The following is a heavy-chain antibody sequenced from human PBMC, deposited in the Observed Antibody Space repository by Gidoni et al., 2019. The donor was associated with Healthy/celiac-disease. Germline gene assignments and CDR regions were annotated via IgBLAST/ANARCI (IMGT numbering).Heavy chain of an antibody. CDR1: GGSISSSSYS. V-gene: IGHV4-39*01. CDR2: IDYSGRT. Sequence: QLQPQESGPGLVKPPETLSLTCTVSGGSISSSSYSCGWIRQPPGKGMEWIGSIDYSGRTYYNPSVRSRVTISVDTSKNQFSLKLSSVTAADTAVYYCARQGITMIVENGMDVWGQGTTVTVSS. J-gene: IGHJ6*02. D-gene: IGHD3-22*01. CDR3: ARQGITMIVENGMDV.